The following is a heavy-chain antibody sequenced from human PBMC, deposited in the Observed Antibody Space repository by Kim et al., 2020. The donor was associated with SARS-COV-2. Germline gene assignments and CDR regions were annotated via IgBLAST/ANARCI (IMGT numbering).Heavy chain of an antibody. J-gene: IGHJ4*02. CDR3: ARIGDY. Sequence: PGDSGTSYSPSFQGQVTISADKSISTAYLQWSSLKASDTAMYYCARIGDYWGQGTLVTVSS. CDR2: PGDSGT. D-gene: IGHD2-15*01. V-gene: IGHV5-51*01.